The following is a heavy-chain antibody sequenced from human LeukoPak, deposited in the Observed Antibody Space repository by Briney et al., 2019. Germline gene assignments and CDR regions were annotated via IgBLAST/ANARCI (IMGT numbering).Heavy chain of an antibody. Sequence: ASVKVSCKASGGTFSSYAISWVRQAPGQGLEWMGGIIPIFGTANYAQKFQGRVTITADESTSTAYMELSSLRSEDTAVYYCARDLGAASYGDYPPYYYYYYMDVWGKGTTVTISS. D-gene: IGHD4-17*01. CDR3: ARDLGAASYGDYPPYYYYYYMDV. CDR1: GGTFSSYA. J-gene: IGHJ6*03. CDR2: IIPIFGTA. V-gene: IGHV1-69*13.